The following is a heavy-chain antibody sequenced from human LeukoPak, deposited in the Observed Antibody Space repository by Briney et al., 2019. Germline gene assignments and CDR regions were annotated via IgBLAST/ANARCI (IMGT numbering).Heavy chain of an antibody. CDR1: GFTFSDYA. J-gene: IGHJ4*02. Sequence: HPGGSLRLSCTASGFTFSDYAMSWVRQAPGKGLEWVSGISGSGGSIRYADSVKGRFIISRDNPKNTLYLQMNSLRAEDTAVYYCAKGGDGYNYYFDYWGQETLVTVSS. CDR2: ISGSGGSI. V-gene: IGHV3-23*01. D-gene: IGHD5-24*01. CDR3: AKGGDGYNYYFDY.